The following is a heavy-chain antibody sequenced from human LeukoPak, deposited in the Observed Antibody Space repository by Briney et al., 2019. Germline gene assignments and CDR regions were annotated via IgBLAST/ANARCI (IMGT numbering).Heavy chain of an antibody. Sequence: GGSLRLSCTASGFPFSNSVMTWVRQAPGRGLEWLSAINGRGYSTYYADSVKGRFTISRDNSKNTLYLQMNSLRAEDTAMYYCAKTFPYGTTWYGFCDYWGQGALVTVSS. V-gene: IGHV3-23*01. CDR1: GFPFSNSV. D-gene: IGHD3-3*01. J-gene: IGHJ4*02. CDR2: INGRGYST. CDR3: AKTFPYGTTWYGFCDY.